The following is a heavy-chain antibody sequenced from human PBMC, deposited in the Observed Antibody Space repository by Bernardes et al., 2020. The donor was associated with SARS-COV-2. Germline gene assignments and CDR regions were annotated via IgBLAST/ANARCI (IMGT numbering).Heavy chain of an antibody. CDR1: GFTFRSYS. Sequence: GGSLRLSCAASGFTFRSYSMNWVRQAPGRGLEWVSYISGSTHTIYYADSVKGRFTISRDNAKNSLYLEMHTLRVEDTAVYYCARDEHGDYFFDYWGQGTLVTGSS. CDR3: ARDEHGDYFFDY. V-gene: IGHV3-48*01. D-gene: IGHD4-17*01. J-gene: IGHJ4*02. CDR2: ISGSTHTI.